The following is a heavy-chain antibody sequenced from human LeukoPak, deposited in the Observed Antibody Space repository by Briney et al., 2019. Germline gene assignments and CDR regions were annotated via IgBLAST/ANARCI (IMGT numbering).Heavy chain of an antibody. CDR1: GGSISSGDYY. J-gene: IGHJ6*02. CDR2: IYYSGST. CDR3: XXXPRHYGMDV. V-gene: IGHV4-30-4*01. Sequence: SETLSLTCTVSGGSISSGDYYWSWIRQPPGKGLEWIGYIYYSGSTYYNPSLKSRVTISVDTSKNQFSLKLSSVTAADTAVYXXXXXPRHYGMDVWGQGTTVTVSS.